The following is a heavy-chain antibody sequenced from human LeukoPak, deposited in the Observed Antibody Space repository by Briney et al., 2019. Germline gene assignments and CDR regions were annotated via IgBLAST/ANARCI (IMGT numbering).Heavy chain of an antibody. J-gene: IGHJ3*02. CDR2: IYSGGST. D-gene: IGHD4-11*01. CDR1: GFTVSSNY. Sequence: TGGSLRLSCAASGFTVSSNYMSWVRLAPGKGLGWVSVIYSGGSTYYADSVKGRFTISRDNSKNTLYLQMNSLRAEDTAVYYCARGLTTVTPLDIWGQGTMVTVSS. V-gene: IGHV3-66*02. CDR3: ARGLTTVTPLDI.